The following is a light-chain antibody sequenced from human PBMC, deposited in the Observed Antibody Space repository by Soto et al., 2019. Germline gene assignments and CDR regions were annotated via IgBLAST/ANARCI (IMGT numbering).Light chain of an antibody. Sequence: EIVLTQSPGTLSLSPGERATLSCRASQSVSKNFLAWYQQKPGQAPRLLINGASSRATGIPDRFSGSGSGTDFSLTIDRLEPEDFAVYFCQQYGSSLPTFGGGTKVAIK. CDR3: QQYGSSLPT. V-gene: IGKV3-20*01. CDR2: GAS. CDR1: QSVSKNF. J-gene: IGKJ4*01.